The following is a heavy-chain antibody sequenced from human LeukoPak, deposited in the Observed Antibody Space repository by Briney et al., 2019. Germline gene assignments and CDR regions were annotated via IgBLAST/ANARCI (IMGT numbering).Heavy chain of an antibody. CDR1: GGSISTYY. V-gene: IGHV4-59*08. CDR3: ARRMFSGNYHPFDY. J-gene: IGHJ4*02. D-gene: IGHD1-26*01. Sequence: PSETLSLTCTVSGGSISTYYWNWIRQPPGKGLEWIGYICYSGSTNYNPSLKSRVTISVDTSKNQFSLKLSSVTAADTAVYYCARRMFSGNYHPFDYWGQGTLVTVSS. CDR2: ICYSGST.